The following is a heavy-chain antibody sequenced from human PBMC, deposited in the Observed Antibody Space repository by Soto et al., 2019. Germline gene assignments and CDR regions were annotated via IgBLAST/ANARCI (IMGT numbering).Heavy chain of an antibody. CDR3: ARENYGDAFDF. CDR2: INSGGSSI. J-gene: IGHJ4*02. Sequence: GGSLRLSCAVSGFSVSDYEMNWVRQAPGKGLEWVSYINSGGSSIKYSDSVKGRFTMSRDNARNSLFLQMDSLTDEDTAVYYCARENYGDAFDFWGQGTLVTVSS. V-gene: IGHV3-48*03. D-gene: IGHD4-17*01. CDR1: GFSVSDYE.